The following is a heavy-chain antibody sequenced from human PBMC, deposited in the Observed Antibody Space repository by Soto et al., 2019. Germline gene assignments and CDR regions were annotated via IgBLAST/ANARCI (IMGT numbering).Heavy chain of an antibody. CDR3: ARDKTYYYDSSGYSYFDY. CDR2: IYTSGST. D-gene: IGHD3-22*01. Sequence: SETLPLTCTVSGGSISSYYWSWIRQPAGKGLEWIGRIYTSGSTNYNPSLKSRVTMSVDTSKNQFSLKLSSVTAADTAVYYCARDKTYYYDSSGYSYFDYWGQGTLDTVSS. CDR1: GGSISSYY. J-gene: IGHJ4*02. V-gene: IGHV4-4*07.